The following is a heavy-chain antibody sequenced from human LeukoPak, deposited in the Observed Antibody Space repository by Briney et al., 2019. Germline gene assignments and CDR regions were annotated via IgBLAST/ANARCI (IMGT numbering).Heavy chain of an antibody. Sequence: PAGSLTLSCAASGFTFSSYSMNWVRQAPGKGLEWVSSISSSSSYIYYADSVKGRFTISRDNAKNSLYLQMNSLRAEDTAVYYCARDTVGAPYYFDYWGQGTLVTVSS. D-gene: IGHD1-26*01. J-gene: IGHJ4*02. V-gene: IGHV3-21*01. CDR1: GFTFSSYS. CDR2: ISSSSSYI. CDR3: ARDTVGAPYYFDY.